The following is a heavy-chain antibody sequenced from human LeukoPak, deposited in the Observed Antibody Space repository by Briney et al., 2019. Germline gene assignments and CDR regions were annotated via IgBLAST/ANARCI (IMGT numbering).Heavy chain of an antibody. CDR3: ARAGEWELRAFDI. CDR2: IYTSGST. D-gene: IGHD1-26*01. Sequence: PSQTLSLTCTVSGGSISSGSYYWSWIRQPAGKGLEWIGRIYTSGSTNYNPSLKSRVTISVDTSKNQFSLKLSSVTAADTAVYYCARAGEWELRAFDIWGQGTMVTVSA. CDR1: GGSISSGSYY. J-gene: IGHJ3*02. V-gene: IGHV4-61*02.